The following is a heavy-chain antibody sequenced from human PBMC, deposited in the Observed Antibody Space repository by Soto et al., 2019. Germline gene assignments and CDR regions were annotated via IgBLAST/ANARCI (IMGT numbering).Heavy chain of an antibody. Sequence: PGGSLRLSCAASGFTFSSYSMNWVRQAPGKGLEWVSSISSSSSYIYYADSVKGRFTISRDNAKNSLYLQMNSLRAEDTAVYYCASDWQFRVYYYYGMDVCGQGTTVTVSS. D-gene: IGHD6-19*01. CDR3: ASDWQFRVYYYYGMDV. V-gene: IGHV3-21*01. J-gene: IGHJ6*02. CDR2: ISSSSSYI. CDR1: GFTFSSYS.